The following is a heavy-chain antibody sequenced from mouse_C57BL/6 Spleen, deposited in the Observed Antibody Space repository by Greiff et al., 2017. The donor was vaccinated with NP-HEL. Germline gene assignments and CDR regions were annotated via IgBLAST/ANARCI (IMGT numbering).Heavy chain of an antibody. J-gene: IGHJ2*01. V-gene: IGHV5-6*02. Sequence: EVMLVESGGDLVKPGGSLKLSCAASGFTFSSYGMSWVRQTPDKRLEWVATISSGGSYTYYPDSVKGRFTISRDNAKNTLYLQMSSLKSEDTAMYYCARLTTVVEAVDYWGQGTTLTVSS. CDR2: ISSGGSYT. CDR3: ARLTTVVEAVDY. CDR1: GFTFSSYG. D-gene: IGHD1-1*01.